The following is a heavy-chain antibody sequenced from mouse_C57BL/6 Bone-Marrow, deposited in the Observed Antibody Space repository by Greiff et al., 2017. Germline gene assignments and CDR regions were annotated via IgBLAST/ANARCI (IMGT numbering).Heavy chain of an antibody. D-gene: IGHD2-3*01. V-gene: IGHV1-69*01. CDR3: ASEGWLLPFAY. Sequence: VQLQQPGAELVLPGASVKLSCKASGYTFTSYWMHWVKQRPGQGLEWIGEIDPSDSYTTYNQKFKGKSTLTVDKSSSTAYMQLSSLTSGESAVYYGASEGWLLPFAYWGQGTLVTVSA. CDR1: GYTFTSYW. J-gene: IGHJ3*01. CDR2: IDPSDSYT.